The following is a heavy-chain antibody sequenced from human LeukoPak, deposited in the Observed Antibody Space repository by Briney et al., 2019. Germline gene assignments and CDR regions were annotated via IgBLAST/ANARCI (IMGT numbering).Heavy chain of an antibody. CDR1: GGTISSSSYY. D-gene: IGHD2-15*01. Sequence: SETLSLTCTVSGGTISSSSYYWGWIRQPPGKGLEWIGEINHSGSTNYNPSLKSRVTISVDTSKNQFSLKLSSVTAADTAVYYCEVVVVAGPSHPRDYWGQGTLVTVSS. J-gene: IGHJ4*02. V-gene: IGHV4-39*07. CDR3: EVVVVAGPSHPRDY. CDR2: INHSGST.